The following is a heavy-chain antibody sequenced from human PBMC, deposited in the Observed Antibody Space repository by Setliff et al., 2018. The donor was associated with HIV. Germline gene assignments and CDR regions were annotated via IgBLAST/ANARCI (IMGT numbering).Heavy chain of an antibody. CDR3: ARGLRTSLVFFDS. CDR1: AASVGTGAYY. Sequence: SETLSLTCNVSAASVGTGAYYWSWIRQSPGKGLEWLGYLYYSGSIDYNPSLKTRVSISIDMSKNQFSLKMFSVTAADTAVYFCARGLRTSLVFFDSWGQGILVTVSS. D-gene: IGHD2-8*01. V-gene: IGHV4-61*08. J-gene: IGHJ4*02. CDR2: LYYSGSI.